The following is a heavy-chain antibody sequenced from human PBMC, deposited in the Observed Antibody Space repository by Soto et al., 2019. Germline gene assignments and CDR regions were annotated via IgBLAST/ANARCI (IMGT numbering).Heavy chain of an antibody. Sequence: SATLSLTCAVSGGSISSSNWWSVVRQPPGKGLEWIGEIYHSGSTNYNPSLKSRVTISVDTSKNQFSLKLSSVTAADTAVYYCARIYYGVGFVSWFDPWGQGPLVTVS. CDR1: GGSISSSNW. CDR2: IYHSGST. J-gene: IGHJ5*02. CDR3: ARIYYGVGFVSWFDP. D-gene: IGHD2-8*01. V-gene: IGHV4-4*02.